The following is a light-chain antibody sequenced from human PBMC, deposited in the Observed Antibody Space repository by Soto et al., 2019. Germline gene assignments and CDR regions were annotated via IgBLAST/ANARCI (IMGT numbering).Light chain of an antibody. Sequence: DIQMTQSPSTLSASVGDRVTITCRASQSISSWLAWYQQKPGKAPKLLIYDASSLESGVPSRFSGSGSGTEFTLTISSLQPDDFATYYCQQYNSYRTSGQGTKV. CDR3: QQYNSYRT. CDR1: QSISSW. CDR2: DAS. J-gene: IGKJ1*01. V-gene: IGKV1-5*01.